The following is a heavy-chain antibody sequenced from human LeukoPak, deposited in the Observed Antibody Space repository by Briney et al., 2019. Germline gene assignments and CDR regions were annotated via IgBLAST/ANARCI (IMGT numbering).Heavy chain of an antibody. CDR1: GFTFSDYY. D-gene: IGHD3-22*01. J-gene: IGHJ4*02. CDR3: AKDDYYDTSGYRD. CDR2: ISSRGDTI. Sequence: GGSLRLSCAASGFTFSDYYMSWIRQAPGKGLEWVSYISSRGDTIYYTDSVKGRFTISRDNSKNTLYLQMNSLRAEDTAVYYCAKDDYYDTSGYRDWGQGTLVTVSS. V-gene: IGHV3-11*04.